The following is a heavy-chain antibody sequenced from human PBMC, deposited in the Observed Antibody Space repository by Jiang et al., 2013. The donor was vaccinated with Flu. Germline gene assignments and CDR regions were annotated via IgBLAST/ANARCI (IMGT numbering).Heavy chain of an antibody. J-gene: IGHJ6*02. Sequence: GAEVKKTGASVKVSCKASGYNFMQYGISWVRQAPGQGLEWMGWSSIYNDDTNYAQKFRGRVVMTKDTTINTAYMELRNLRSDDTAKYFCVRDYASAWNYYYGMDLWGRGTTVNVSS. D-gene: IGHD6-19*01. CDR1: GYNFMQYG. V-gene: IGHV1-18*01. CDR2: SSIYNDDT. CDR3: VRDYASAWNYYYGMDL.